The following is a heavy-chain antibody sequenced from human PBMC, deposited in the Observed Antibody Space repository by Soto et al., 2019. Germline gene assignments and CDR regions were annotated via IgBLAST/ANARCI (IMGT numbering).Heavy chain of an antibody. CDR2: ISWNSGSI. CDR3: AKDSSSWHDYYYYYGMDV. D-gene: IGHD6-13*01. CDR1: GFTFDDYA. J-gene: IGHJ6*02. V-gene: IGHV3-9*01. Sequence: SLRLSCAASGFTFDDYAMHWVRQAPGKGLEWVSGISWNSGSIGYADSVKGRFTISRDNAKNSLYLQMNSLRAEDTALYYCAKDSSSWHDYYYYYGMDVWGQGTTVTVSS.